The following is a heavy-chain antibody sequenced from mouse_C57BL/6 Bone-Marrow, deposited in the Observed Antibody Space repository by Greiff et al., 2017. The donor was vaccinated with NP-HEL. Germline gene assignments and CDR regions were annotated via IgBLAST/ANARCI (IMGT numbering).Heavy chain of an antibody. D-gene: IGHD2-1*01. J-gene: IGHJ1*03. CDR1: GYTFTSYW. CDR2: IDPSDSYT. Sequence: QVQLQQPGAELVKPGASVKLSCKASGYTFTSYWMQWVKQRPGQGLEWIGEIDPSDSYTNYNQKFKGKATLTVDTSSSTAYMQLSSLTSEDSAVYYCARSGIYYGHWYFDVWCTGTTVTVSS. V-gene: IGHV1-50*01. CDR3: ARSGIYYGHWYFDV.